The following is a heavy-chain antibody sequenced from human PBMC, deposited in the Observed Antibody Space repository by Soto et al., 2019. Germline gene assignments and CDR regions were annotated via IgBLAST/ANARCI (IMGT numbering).Heavy chain of an antibody. Sequence: PSETLSLTCTVSGASISQYYWSWIRQPPGKGLEWIGYIYFSGSTNYNPSLKSRVTMSVELSKNQFSLRLSSMTAADTAVYYCARDVSWESCGGGRCYRSERFDPWGKGTLVAVS. J-gene: IGHJ5*02. CDR1: GASISQYY. D-gene: IGHD2-15*01. V-gene: IGHV4-59*01. CDR2: IYFSGST. CDR3: ARDVSWESCGGGRCYRSERFDP.